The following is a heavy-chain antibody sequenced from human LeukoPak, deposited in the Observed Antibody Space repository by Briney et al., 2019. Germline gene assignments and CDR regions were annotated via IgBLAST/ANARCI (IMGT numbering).Heavy chain of an antibody. J-gene: IGHJ4*02. CDR2: ISAYNGNT. V-gene: IGHV1-18*01. Sequence: ASVKVSCKASGYTFTSYGISWVRQAPGQGLEWMGWISAYNGNTNYAQKLQGRVTMTTDTSTGTAYMELRSLRSDDTAVYYCAREMVRGVIMGGSDYWGQGTLVTVSS. CDR3: AREMVRGVIMGGSDY. D-gene: IGHD3-10*01. CDR1: GYTFTSYG.